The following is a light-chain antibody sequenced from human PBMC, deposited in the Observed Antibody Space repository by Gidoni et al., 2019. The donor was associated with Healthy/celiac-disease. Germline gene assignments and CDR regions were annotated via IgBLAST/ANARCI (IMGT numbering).Light chain of an antibody. CDR2: RAS. CDR3: QQYYSPHT. CDR1: QSVSYSSTNKNY. V-gene: IGKV4-1*01. Sequence: DIVMTQSPPSRPVSLGEKATINCKSSQSVSYSSTNKNYLAWYQQKPGQPPQLLIYRASTRESGVPDRFSGSGSGTDFPLTISILQAEDVAVYYCQQYYSPHTFGQGTKLEIK. J-gene: IGKJ2*01.